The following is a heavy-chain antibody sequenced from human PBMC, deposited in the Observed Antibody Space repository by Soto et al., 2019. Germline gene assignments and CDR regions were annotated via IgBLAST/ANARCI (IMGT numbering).Heavy chain of an antibody. Sequence: ASVKVSCKASGYTFTSYGISWVRQAPGQGLEWMGWISAYKGNTNYAQKHQGRDTMNTDTSTSTAYKEMRSLTSDVTAVYYCARGGVTTVDAFYIWGQGTMVTVSS. D-gene: IGHD4-17*01. CDR3: ARGGVTTVDAFYI. CDR2: ISAYKGNT. CDR1: GYTFTSYG. V-gene: IGHV1-18*01. J-gene: IGHJ3*02.